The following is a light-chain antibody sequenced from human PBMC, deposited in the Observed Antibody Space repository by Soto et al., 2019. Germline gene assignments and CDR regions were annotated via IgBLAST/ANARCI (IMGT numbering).Light chain of an antibody. CDR3: QQYYGAPLT. CDR2: WAS. V-gene: IGKV4-1*01. CDR1: QSVLSSSNNKNY. Sequence: DIVMTQSPDSLAVSLGERATINCKSSQSVLSSSNNKNYLGWYQQKPGQAPKLLISWASTRESGVPGRFSGSGSGTDFTLTISSLQAEDVAVYYCQQYYGAPLTFGQGTKVEIK. J-gene: IGKJ1*01.